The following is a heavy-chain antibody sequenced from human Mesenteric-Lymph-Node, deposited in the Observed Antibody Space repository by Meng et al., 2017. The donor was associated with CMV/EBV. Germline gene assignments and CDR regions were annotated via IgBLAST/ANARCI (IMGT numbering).Heavy chain of an antibody. V-gene: IGHV4-39*01. D-gene: IGHD3-3*01. CDR1: GGSISSSSYY. CDR2: IYYSGST. Sequence: SETLSLTCTVSGGSISSSSYYWGWIRQPPGKGLEWIGSIYYSGSTYYNPSLKSRVTISVDTSKNQFSLKLSSVTAADTAVYYCASISDFWSGFGSYWDQGTLVTVSS. J-gene: IGHJ4*02. CDR3: ASISDFWSGFGSY.